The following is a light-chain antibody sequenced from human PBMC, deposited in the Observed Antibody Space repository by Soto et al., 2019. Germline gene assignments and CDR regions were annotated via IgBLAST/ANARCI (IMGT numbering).Light chain of an antibody. CDR1: SSNIGALYD. CDR2: GNS. Sequence: QPVLTQPPSVSGAPGQRVTISCTGSSSNIGALYDVHWYQQLPGTAPKLLIYGNSNRPSGVPDRFSGSKSGTSASLAITGLQAEDEADYYCQSYDSSLSAYVFGTGTKLTVL. J-gene: IGLJ1*01. CDR3: QSYDSSLSAYV. V-gene: IGLV1-40*01.